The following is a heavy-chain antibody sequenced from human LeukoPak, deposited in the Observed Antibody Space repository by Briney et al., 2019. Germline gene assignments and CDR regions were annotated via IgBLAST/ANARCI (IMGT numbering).Heavy chain of an antibody. CDR3: MRASRGWYFDY. Sequence: PGRSLRLSCAASGFTFSSYGMHWVRQAPGKGLEWVGLIWYDGSKNYYGDFVKGRFTISRDNSKNTLYLEMHSLRAEDTAVYYCMRASRGWYFDYWGQGTLVTVSS. CDR2: IWYDGSKN. CDR1: GFTFSSYG. D-gene: IGHD6-19*01. V-gene: IGHV3-33*08. J-gene: IGHJ4*02.